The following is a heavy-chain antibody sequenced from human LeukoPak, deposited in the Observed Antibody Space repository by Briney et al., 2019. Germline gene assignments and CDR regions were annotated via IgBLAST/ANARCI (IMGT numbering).Heavy chain of an antibody. D-gene: IGHD5-18*01. J-gene: IGHJ4*02. CDR2: INHSGST. Sequence: SETLSLTCAVYGGSFSGYYWSWIRQPPGKGLEWIGEINHSGSTNYNPSLKSRVTISVDTSKNQFSLKLSSVTAADTAVYYCARRGLDTRTFDYWGQGTLVTVSS. CDR1: GGSFSGYY. CDR3: ARRGLDTRTFDY. V-gene: IGHV4-34*01.